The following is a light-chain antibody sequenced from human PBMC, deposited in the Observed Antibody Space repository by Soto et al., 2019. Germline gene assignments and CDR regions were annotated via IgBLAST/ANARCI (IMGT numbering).Light chain of an antibody. J-gene: IGKJ5*01. CDR1: QTFSNSF. CDR3: QQCGSSST. CDR2: GAS. Sequence: EIVLTQSPGTLSLYTGERATLSCRASQTFSNSFLSWFQQIPGQAPRLLIYGASMRATGIPDRFSGSGSGTDFTLTISRLEPEDFAVYYCQQCGSSSTFGQGTRLEI. V-gene: IGKV3-20*01.